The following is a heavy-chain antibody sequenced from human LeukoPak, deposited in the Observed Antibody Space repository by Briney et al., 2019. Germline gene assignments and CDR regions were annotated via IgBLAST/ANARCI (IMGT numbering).Heavy chain of an antibody. CDR3: AGPSSSSTRWGFDI. Sequence: SVKVSRKPSRDTLSIYAISCVPEAPGQGRECMGGLIPIFGTANYAQKFQGRVPITTDESPSTAYMERSSLRSEDTAVYYCAGPSSSSTRWGFDIWGQGTIVTVSS. CDR1: RDTLSIYA. D-gene: IGHD2-2*01. J-gene: IGHJ3*02. V-gene: IGHV1-69*05. CDR2: LIPIFGTA.